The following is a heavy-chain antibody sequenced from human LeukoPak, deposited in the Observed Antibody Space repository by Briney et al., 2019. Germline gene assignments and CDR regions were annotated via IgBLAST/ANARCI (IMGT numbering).Heavy chain of an antibody. CDR1: GFTFAIYH. J-gene: IGHJ3*02. Sequence: PGGSLRLSCAAYGFTFAIYHMRWVRQAPGKGREWVATIRGDGVYYADSVKGRFTISRDDSKNTVYVQMNSLRAEDTAVYYCAKSRVEVAGTGGFDTWGRGTLVAVSS. D-gene: IGHD6-13*01. V-gene: IGHV3-23*01. CDR2: IRGDGV. CDR3: AKSRVEVAGTGGFDT.